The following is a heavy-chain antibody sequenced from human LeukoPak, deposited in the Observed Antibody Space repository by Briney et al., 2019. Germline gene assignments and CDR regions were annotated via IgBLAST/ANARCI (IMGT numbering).Heavy chain of an antibody. CDR1: GSTFSSYW. J-gene: IGHJ4*02. CDR2: IKQDGSEK. V-gene: IGHV3-7*01. D-gene: IGHD2-21*01. CDR3: AKDPGSLSPVVIAWPFDY. Sequence: PGGSLRLSCAASGSTFSSYWMSWVRQAPGKGLEWVANIKQDGSEKYYVDSVKGRFTISRDNAKNSLYPQMNSLRAEDTAVYYCAKDPGSLSPVVIAWPFDYWGQGTLVTVSS.